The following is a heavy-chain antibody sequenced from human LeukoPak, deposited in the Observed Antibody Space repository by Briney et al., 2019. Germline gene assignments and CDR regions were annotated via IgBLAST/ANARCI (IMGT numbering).Heavy chain of an antibody. Sequence: PGGSLRLSCAAPGFTFSSYSMNWVRQAPGKGLEWVSSISSSSSYIYYADSVKGRFTISRDNAKNSLYLQMNSLRAEDTAVYYCARDGIGGYYDSSGYYDYWGQGTLVTVSS. D-gene: IGHD3-22*01. V-gene: IGHV3-21*01. J-gene: IGHJ4*02. CDR1: GFTFSSYS. CDR3: ARDGIGGYYDSSGYYDY. CDR2: ISSSSSYI.